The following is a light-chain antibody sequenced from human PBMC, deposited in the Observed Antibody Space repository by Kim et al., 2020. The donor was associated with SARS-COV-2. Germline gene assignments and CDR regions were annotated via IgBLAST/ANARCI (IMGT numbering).Light chain of an antibody. V-gene: IGKV3-11*01. Sequence: LAPRERATPSCRASQSISTYLAWFQQKPGQAPRLLIYDASNRATGIPARFSGSGSGTDFILTISSLEPEDFAVYYCQQRSNWPLTFGGGTKVDIK. CDR1: QSISTY. CDR3: QQRSNWPLT. J-gene: IGKJ4*01. CDR2: DAS.